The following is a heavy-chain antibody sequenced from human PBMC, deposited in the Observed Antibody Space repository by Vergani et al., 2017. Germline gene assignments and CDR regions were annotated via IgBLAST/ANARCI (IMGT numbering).Heavy chain of an antibody. CDR3: ARESGLGYCSGGSCYSGLDYYYYGMDV. D-gene: IGHD2-15*01. Sequence: EVQLVESGGGLVQPGGSLRLSCAASGFTVSSNYMNWVRQAPGKGLEWVSYISSSSSTIYYADSVKGRFTISRDNAKNSLYLQMNSLRAEDTAVYYCARESGLGYCSGGSCYSGLDYYYYGMDVWGQGTTVTVSS. V-gene: IGHV3-48*01. CDR1: GFTVSSNY. J-gene: IGHJ6*02. CDR2: ISSSSSTI.